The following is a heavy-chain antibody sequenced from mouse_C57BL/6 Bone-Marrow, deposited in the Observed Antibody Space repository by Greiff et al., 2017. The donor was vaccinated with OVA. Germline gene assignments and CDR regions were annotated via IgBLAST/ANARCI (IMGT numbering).Heavy chain of an antibody. CDR2: IRSKSNNYAT. J-gene: IGHJ1*03. CDR1: GFSFNTYA. Sequence: DVKLVESGGGLVQPKGSLKLSCAASGFSFNTYAMNWVRQAPGKGLAWVARIRSKSNNYATYYADSVKDRFTISRDDSESMLYLQMNNLKTEDTAMYYCVRQGYYYGSKYFDVWGTGTTVTVSS. CDR3: VRQGYYYGSKYFDV. V-gene: IGHV10-1*01. D-gene: IGHD1-1*01.